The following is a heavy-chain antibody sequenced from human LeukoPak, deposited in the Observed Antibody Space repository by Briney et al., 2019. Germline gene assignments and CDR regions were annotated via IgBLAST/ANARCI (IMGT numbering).Heavy chain of an antibody. D-gene: IGHD3-3*01. J-gene: IGHJ6*02. V-gene: IGHV3-30*18. Sequence: GGSLRLSCAASGFTFSSDGMHWVRQAPGKGLEWVAVISYDGSNKYYADSVKGRFTISRDNSKNTLYLQMNSLRAEDTAVYYCAKADYDFWSGYYPAWYYYGMDVWGQGTTVTVSS. CDR3: AKADYDFWSGYYPAWYYYGMDV. CDR1: GFTFSSDG. CDR2: ISYDGSNK.